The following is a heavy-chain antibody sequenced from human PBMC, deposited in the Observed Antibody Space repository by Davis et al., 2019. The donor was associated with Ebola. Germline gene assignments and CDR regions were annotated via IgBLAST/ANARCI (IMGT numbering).Heavy chain of an antibody. V-gene: IGHV1-8*01. CDR1: EYTFTSYD. CDR2: MNPNTGHT. D-gene: IGHD2-15*01. J-gene: IGHJ4*02. CDR3: ARARARQGRYCSGGNCYSKAEYYFDY. Sequence: ASVKVSCKASEYTFTSYDINWVRQATGHGLEWMGWMNPNTGHTGYAQKFQGRVTMTTNTSISTAYMELSSLRSEDTAVYYCARARARQGRYCSGGNCYSKAEYYFDYWGQGTLITVSA.